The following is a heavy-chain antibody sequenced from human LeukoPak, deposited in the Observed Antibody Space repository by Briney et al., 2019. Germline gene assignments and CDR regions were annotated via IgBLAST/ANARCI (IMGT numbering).Heavy chain of an antibody. J-gene: IGHJ4*02. V-gene: IGHV3-30*02. CDR3: ARSAGYSSSWYTPILDY. D-gene: IGHD6-13*01. CDR1: GFTFSSYG. CDR2: IRYDGGNK. Sequence: GGSLRLSCAASGFTFSSYGMHWVRQAPGKGLEWVAFIRYDGGNKYYADSMKGRFTISRDNSKNTLYLQMNSLRAEDTAVYYCARSAGYSSSWYTPILDYWGQGTLVTVSS.